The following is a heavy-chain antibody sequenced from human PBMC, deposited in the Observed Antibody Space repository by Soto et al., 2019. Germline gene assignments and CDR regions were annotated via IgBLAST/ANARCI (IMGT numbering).Heavy chain of an antibody. V-gene: IGHV6-1*01. CDR2: TYYRSKWYN. Sequence: SQTLSLTCAISGDSVSSSSAAWNWIRQSPSRGLEWLGRTYYRSKWYNDYAVSVKSRITINPGTSKNQFSLQLNSVTPEDTAVYYCARDMVRCPIGWENYMDVWAKGTTVTVSS. D-gene: IGHD5-18*01. CDR1: GDSVSSSSAA. CDR3: ARDMVRCPIGWENYMDV. J-gene: IGHJ6*03.